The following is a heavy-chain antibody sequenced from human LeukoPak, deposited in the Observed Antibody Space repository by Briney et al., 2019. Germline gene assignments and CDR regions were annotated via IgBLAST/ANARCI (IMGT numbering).Heavy chain of an antibody. CDR1: GFTFSSYS. J-gene: IGHJ5*02. V-gene: IGHV3-48*01. CDR3: CVYKAANWFDP. Sequence: PGGSLRLSCEASGFTFSSYSMNWVRQAPGKGLEWISYISTSTTTIYYANSVKGRFTISRDNAKKSLYLQMSSLRAEDTAIYYCCVYKAANWFDPWGQGTLVTVSS. D-gene: IGHD5/OR15-5a*01. CDR2: ISTSTTTI.